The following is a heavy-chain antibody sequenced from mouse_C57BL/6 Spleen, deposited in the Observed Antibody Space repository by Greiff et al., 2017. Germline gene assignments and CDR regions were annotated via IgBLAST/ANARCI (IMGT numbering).Heavy chain of an antibody. CDR1: GYTFTSYW. Sequence: QVQLQQSGAELAKPGASVKLSCKASGYTFTSYWMHWVKQRPGQGLEWIGYINPSSGYTKYNQKFKDKATLTADKSSSTAYMQLSSLRYEDAAVXYYAREEVAQASDYWGQGTTLTVSS. CDR3: AREEVAQASDY. CDR2: INPSSGYT. V-gene: IGHV1-7*01. J-gene: IGHJ2*01. D-gene: IGHD3-2*02.